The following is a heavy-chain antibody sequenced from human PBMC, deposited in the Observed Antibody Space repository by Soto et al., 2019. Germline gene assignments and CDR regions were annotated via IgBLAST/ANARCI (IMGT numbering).Heavy chain of an antibody. Sequence: SETLSLTCTVSGGSISSYYWSWTRQPPGKGLEWIGYIYYSGSTNYNPSLKSRVTISVDTSKNQFSLKLSSVTAADTAVYYCARGREDYYYYGMDVWGQGTTVTVSS. D-gene: IGHD1-26*01. V-gene: IGHV4-59*01. J-gene: IGHJ6*02. CDR1: GGSISSYY. CDR2: IYYSGST. CDR3: ARGREDYYYYGMDV.